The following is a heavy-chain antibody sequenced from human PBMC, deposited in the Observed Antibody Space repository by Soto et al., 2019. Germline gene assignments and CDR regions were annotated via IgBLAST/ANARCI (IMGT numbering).Heavy chain of an antibody. J-gene: IGHJ4*02. CDR1: GYTFTTYY. CDR2: INTSGGTT. D-gene: IGHD6-6*01. V-gene: IGHV1-46*01. CDR3: AREAYSSSDY. Sequence: ASVKVSCKTSGYTFTTYYVHWVRQAPGQGLEWMGIINTSGGTTYYAQKFQGRVTMTRDTSRSTVYMGLSSLRSEDTAVYYCAREAYSSSDYWGQGTPVTVSS.